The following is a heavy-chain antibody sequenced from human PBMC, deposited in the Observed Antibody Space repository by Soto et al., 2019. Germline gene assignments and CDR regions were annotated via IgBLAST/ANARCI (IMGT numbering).Heavy chain of an antibody. CDR2: ISGFNGNT. D-gene: IGHD3-16*01. V-gene: IGHV1-18*01. CDR1: GYTFNFYG. Sequence: ASVKVSCKASGYTFNFYGITWVRQAPGQGLEWMGWISGFNGNTNYAADLQGRVTMTTDTSTSTAYMGLRGLRSDDTAVYYCARIGVSSGHESPDFDSWGQGTLVTVSS. J-gene: IGHJ4*02. CDR3: ARIGVSSGHESPDFDS.